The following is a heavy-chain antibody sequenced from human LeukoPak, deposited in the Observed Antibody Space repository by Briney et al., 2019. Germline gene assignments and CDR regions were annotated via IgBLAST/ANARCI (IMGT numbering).Heavy chain of an antibody. CDR2: IYYSGST. D-gene: IGHD3-3*01. J-gene: IGHJ4*02. CDR1: GGSISGYY. Sequence: SETLSLTCTVSGGSISGYYWSWIRQPPGKGLEWIGYIYYSGSTNYNPSLKSRVTISVDTSKNQFSLKLSSVTGADTAVYYCARGFWEYNFDYWGQGTLVTVSS. V-gene: IGHV4-59*01. CDR3: ARGFWEYNFDY.